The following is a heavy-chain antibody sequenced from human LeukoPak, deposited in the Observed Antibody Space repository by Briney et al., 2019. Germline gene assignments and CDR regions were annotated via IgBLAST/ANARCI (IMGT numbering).Heavy chain of an antibody. CDR2: ISGSGGST. D-gene: IGHD3-10*01. CDR1: GFTFSSYA. CDR3: AKDWTIPTYYYGSGSYYNHFDY. V-gene: IGHV3-23*01. Sequence: PGGSLRLSCAASGFTFSSYAMSWVRQAPGKGLEWVSAISGSGGSTYYADSVKGRFTISRDNSKNTLYLQMNSLRAEDTAVYYCAKDWTIPTYYYGSGSYYNHFDYWGQGTLVTVSS. J-gene: IGHJ4*02.